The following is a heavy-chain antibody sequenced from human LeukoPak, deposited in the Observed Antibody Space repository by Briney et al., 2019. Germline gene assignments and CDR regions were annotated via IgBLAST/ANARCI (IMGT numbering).Heavy chain of an antibody. D-gene: IGHD3-3*01. V-gene: IGHV5-51*01. Sequence: GESLKISCKGSGYSFTSYWIGWVRQMPGKGLEWMGIIYPGDSDTRYSPSFQGQVTISADKSISTAYLQWSSLKASHTAMYYCARQVSYDFWSGPPDYWGQGTLVTVSS. CDR3: ARQVSYDFWSGPPDY. CDR1: GYSFTSYW. J-gene: IGHJ4*02. CDR2: IYPGDSDT.